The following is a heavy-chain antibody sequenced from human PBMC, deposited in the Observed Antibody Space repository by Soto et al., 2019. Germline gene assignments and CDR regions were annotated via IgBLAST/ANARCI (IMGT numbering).Heavy chain of an antibody. CDR2: IYYDGST. CDR1: GGSISAYY. D-gene: IGHD6-25*01. CDR3: ARDQLSSGLYVWFDP. Sequence: SETLSLTCTVSGGSISAYYWSWIRQPPGKGLEWIGYIYYDGSTSYNPSLRSRVTISVDTSKNQFSLILSSVTSADTAVYYCARDQLSSGLYVWFDPWGQGTLVTVS. J-gene: IGHJ5*02. V-gene: IGHV4-59*01.